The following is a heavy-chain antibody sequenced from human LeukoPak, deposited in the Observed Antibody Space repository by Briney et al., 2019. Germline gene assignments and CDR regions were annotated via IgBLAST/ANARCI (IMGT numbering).Heavy chain of an antibody. CDR3: ARFSGGSWFDY. CDR1: GGSINSYY. Sequence: SETLSLTCTVSGGSINSYYWSWIRQPPGKGLEWIGYIYYTGSTNYNPSPRSRVTMSVDTSKNQFSLKLSSVTAADTAVYYCARFSGGSWFDYWGQGTLVTVSS. V-gene: IGHV4-59*01. J-gene: IGHJ4*02. CDR2: IYYTGST. D-gene: IGHD6-13*01.